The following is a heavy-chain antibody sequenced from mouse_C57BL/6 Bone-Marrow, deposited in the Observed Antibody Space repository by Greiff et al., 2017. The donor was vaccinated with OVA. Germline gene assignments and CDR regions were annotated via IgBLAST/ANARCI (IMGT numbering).Heavy chain of an antibody. CDR3: ARDRDYYGSLYYAMDY. Sequence: EVHLVESGGGLVKPGGSLKLSCAASGFTFSSYAMSWVRQTPEKRLEWVATISDGGSYTYYPANVKGRFTISRDNAKNNLYLQMSHLKSEDTAMYYCARDRDYYGSLYYAMDYWGQGTSVTGSS. J-gene: IGHJ4*01. D-gene: IGHD2-2*01. CDR2: ISDGGSYT. CDR1: GFTFSSYA. V-gene: IGHV5-4*01.